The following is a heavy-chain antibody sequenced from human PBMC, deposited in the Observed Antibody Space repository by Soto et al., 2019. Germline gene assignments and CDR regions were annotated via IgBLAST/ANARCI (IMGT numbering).Heavy chain of an antibody. CDR3: AKGQGYCSSTSCRYWYFDL. CDR2: ISGSGGST. D-gene: IGHD2-2*01. J-gene: IGHJ2*01. V-gene: IGHV3-23*01. CDR1: GFTFSSYA. Sequence: GESLKISCAASGFTFSSYAMSWVRQAPGKGLEWVSAISGSGGSTYYADSVKGRFTISRDNSKNTLYLQMNSLRAEDTAVYYCAKGQGYCSSTSCRYWYFDLWGRGTLVTVSS.